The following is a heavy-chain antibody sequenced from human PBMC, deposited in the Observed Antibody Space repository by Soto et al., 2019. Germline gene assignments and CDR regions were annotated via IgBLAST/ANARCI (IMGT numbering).Heavy chain of an antibody. Sequence: EVQLLESGGGFVQPGGSLRLSCAASGFTFSSYAMSWVRQAPGKGLEWVSALSGGGAGTYYADSVKGRFTISRDNSKNTLYLQMNSLRAEDTAVYYCAKDCGGDCYRYFDPWGRGTLVTVSS. V-gene: IGHV3-23*01. J-gene: IGHJ2*01. CDR2: LSGGGAGT. CDR3: AKDCGGDCYRYFDP. D-gene: IGHD2-21*02. CDR1: GFTFSSYA.